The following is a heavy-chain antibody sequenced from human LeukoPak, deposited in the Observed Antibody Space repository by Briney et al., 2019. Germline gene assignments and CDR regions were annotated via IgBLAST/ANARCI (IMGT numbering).Heavy chain of an antibody. V-gene: IGHV3-23*01. D-gene: IGHD5-18*01. Sequence: PGGSLRLSCAASGFTFSSYGMSWVRQAPGKGLEWVSAISGSGGSTYYADSVKGRFTISRDNSKNTLYLQMNSLRAEDTAVYYCAKGMDSYGYKFDYWGQGTLVTVSS. CDR2: ISGSGGST. J-gene: IGHJ4*02. CDR1: GFTFSSYG. CDR3: AKGMDSYGYKFDY.